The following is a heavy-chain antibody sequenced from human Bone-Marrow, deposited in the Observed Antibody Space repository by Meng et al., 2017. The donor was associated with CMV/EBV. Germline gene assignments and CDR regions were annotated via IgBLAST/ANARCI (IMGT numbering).Heavy chain of an antibody. J-gene: IGHJ4*02. Sequence: QGQLQPVGPGLFKPSETLSPTCAVYGVSFSGYYWSWIRQPPGKGLEWIGEINHSGSTNYNPSLKSRVTISVDTSKNQFSLKLSSVTAADTAVYYCARAQAVAGRFCVYWGQGTLVTVSS. CDR1: GVSFSGYY. CDR2: INHSGST. CDR3: ARAQAVAGRFCVY. D-gene: IGHD6-19*01. V-gene: IGHV4-34*01.